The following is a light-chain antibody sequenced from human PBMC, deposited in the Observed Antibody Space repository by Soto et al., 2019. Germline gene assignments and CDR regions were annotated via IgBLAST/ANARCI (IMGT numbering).Light chain of an antibody. CDR1: QSVSSGY. V-gene: IGKV3-20*01. J-gene: IGKJ1*01. CDR2: GAS. CDR3: QQYNSYSWT. Sequence: EIVLTQSPGTLSLSPGERATLSCRASQSVSSGYLAWYQQKPGQAPSLLIYGASSRATGIPDRFSGSGSGTEFTLTISSLQPDDFATYYCQQYNSYSWTFGQGTKVDIK.